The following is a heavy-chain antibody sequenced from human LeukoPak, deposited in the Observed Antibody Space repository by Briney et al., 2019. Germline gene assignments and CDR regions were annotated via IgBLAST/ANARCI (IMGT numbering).Heavy chain of an antibody. Sequence: QSGGSLRLSCAVSGFTFSSYWMHWVRQAPGKGLVWVSRLNSDGSSTSYADSVKGRFTISRDNAKNSLYLQMNSLRAEDTAFYYCAKGAVAVTESTIDYWGQGTLVTVSS. CDR3: AKGAVAVTESTIDY. D-gene: IGHD6-19*01. CDR2: LNSDGSST. V-gene: IGHV3-74*01. CDR1: GFTFSSYW. J-gene: IGHJ4*02.